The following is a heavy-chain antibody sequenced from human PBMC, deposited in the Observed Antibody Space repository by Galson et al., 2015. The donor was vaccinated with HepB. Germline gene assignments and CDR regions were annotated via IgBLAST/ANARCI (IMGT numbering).Heavy chain of an antibody. Sequence: SLRLSCAAPGFTFSSYAMSWVRQAPGKGLEWVSAISGSGGSTYYADSVKGRFTISRDNSKNTLYLQMNSLRAEDTAVYYCAKSGEAYCSSTSCYLGGRKEPLGWFDPWGQGTLVTVSS. J-gene: IGHJ5*02. CDR2: ISGSGGST. CDR3: AKSGEAYCSSTSCYLGGRKEPLGWFDP. D-gene: IGHD2-2*01. CDR1: GFTFSSYA. V-gene: IGHV3-23*01.